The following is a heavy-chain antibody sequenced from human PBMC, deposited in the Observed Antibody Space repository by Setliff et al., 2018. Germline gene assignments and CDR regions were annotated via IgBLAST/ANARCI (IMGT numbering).Heavy chain of an antibody. D-gene: IGHD6-25*01. CDR1: GYSFTSHY. V-gene: IGHV1-46*01. J-gene: IGHJ4*02. CDR2: INPGGLTS. CDR3: ARAGLAAAGRKGVFDH. Sequence: ASVKVSCQPSGYSFTSHYMHWERQGPGQGLKWMGIINPGGLTSSSTQKFEGRVTMTRDTSTSTVYMELNSLTSDDTAVYYCARAGLAAAGRKGVFDHWGQGTLVTVSS.